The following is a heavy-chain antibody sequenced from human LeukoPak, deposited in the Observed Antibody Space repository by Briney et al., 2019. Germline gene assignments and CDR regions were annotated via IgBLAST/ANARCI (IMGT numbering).Heavy chain of an antibody. CDR1: GGSISSGGYY. CDR2: IYYSGST. V-gene: IGHV4-31*03. Sequence: SETLSLTCTVSGGSISSGGYYWSWIRQHPGKGLEWIGYIYYSGSTYYNPSLKSRVTISVDTSKNQFSLKLSSVTAADTAVYYCARERSGSNDYWGQGTLVTVSS. J-gene: IGHJ4*02. D-gene: IGHD3-10*01. CDR3: ARERSGSNDY.